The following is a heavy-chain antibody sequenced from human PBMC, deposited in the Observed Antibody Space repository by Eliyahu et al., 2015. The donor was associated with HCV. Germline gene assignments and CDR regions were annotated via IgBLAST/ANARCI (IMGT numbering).Heavy chain of an antibody. Sequence: EVQLVQSGAEVKKAGESLTISCQGSGYSFTNYWIGWGRQKPGKGLEWLGIIYPGDSXTRYSPSFQGQVTISADRSISTAYIKWSSLRASDTAIYYCARHEAAGTFYYYGMDGWGQGTTVTVSS. D-gene: IGHD6-19*01. V-gene: IGHV5-51*01. CDR2: IYPGDSXT. CDR1: GYSFTNYW. CDR3: ARHEAAGTFYYYGMDG. J-gene: IGHJ6*02.